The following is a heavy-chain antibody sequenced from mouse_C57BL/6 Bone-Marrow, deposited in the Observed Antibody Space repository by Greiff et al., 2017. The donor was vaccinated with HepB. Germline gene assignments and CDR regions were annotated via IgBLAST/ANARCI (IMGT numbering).Heavy chain of an antibody. CDR2: IYPRSGNT. V-gene: IGHV1-81*01. CDR3: ARGRAYYYGSSNYFDY. Sequence: VQLQESGAELARPGASVKLSCKASGYTFTSYGISWVKQRTGEGLEWIGEIYPRSGNTYYNEKFKGKATLTADKSSSKAYMGLRSLTSEDSAVYFCARGRAYYYGSSNYFDYWGQGTTLTVSS. CDR1: GYTFTSYG. J-gene: IGHJ2*01. D-gene: IGHD1-1*01.